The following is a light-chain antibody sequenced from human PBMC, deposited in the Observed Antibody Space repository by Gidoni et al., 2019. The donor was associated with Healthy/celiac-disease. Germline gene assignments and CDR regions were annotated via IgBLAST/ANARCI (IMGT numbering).Light chain of an antibody. J-gene: IGKJ1*01. CDR1: QSISSC. Sequence: IVLTQSPATLSLSPGERATLSCRASQSISSCLAWYQQKPGQAPRLLIYDASNRATGIPARFRGSGSGTDVTLTISRLEPEDFAVYYCQQRSNWPWTFGQGTKVEIK. CDR2: DAS. CDR3: QQRSNWPWT. V-gene: IGKV3-11*01.